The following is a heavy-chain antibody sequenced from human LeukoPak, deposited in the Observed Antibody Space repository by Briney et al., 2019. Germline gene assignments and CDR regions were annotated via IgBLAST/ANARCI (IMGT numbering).Heavy chain of an antibody. CDR1: GFTFSSYG. D-gene: IGHD1-1*01. CDR2: IRFDGSNK. Sequence: PGGSLRLSCAASGFTFSSYGMHWVRQAPGKGLEWVAFIRFDGSNKYYADSVKGRFTISRDSSKNTLYLRMNSLRAEDTAVYYCAYYHVNEEPPTFWGQGTLVTVSS. J-gene: IGHJ4*02. CDR3: AYYHVNEEPPTF. V-gene: IGHV3-30*02.